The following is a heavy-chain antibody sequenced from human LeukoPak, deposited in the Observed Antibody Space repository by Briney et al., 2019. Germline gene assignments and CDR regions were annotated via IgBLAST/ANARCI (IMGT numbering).Heavy chain of an antibody. D-gene: IGHD1-14*01. J-gene: IGHJ5*02. CDR1: GGSFSGYY. CDR2: INHSGST. CDR3: ARDNRHSWFDP. V-gene: IGHV4-34*01. Sequence: SETLSLTCAVYGGSFSGYYWSWIRQPPGKGLEWIGEINHSGSTNYNPSLKSRVTISVDTSKNQFSLKLSSVTAADTAVYYCARDNRHSWFDPWGQGTLVTVSS.